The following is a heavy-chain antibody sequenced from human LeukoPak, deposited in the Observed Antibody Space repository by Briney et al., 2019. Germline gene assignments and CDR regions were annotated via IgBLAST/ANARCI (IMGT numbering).Heavy chain of an antibody. CDR1: GGSISSYY. Sequence: SETLSLTCTVSGGSISSYYWGWIRQPPGKGLEWIGYIYYSGSTNYNPSLKSRVTISVDTSKNQFSLKLSSVTAADTAVYYCARHDSPAAWLRSHGDAFDIWGQGTMVTVSS. V-gene: IGHV4-59*08. J-gene: IGHJ3*02. CDR2: IYYSGST. CDR3: ARHDSPAAWLRSHGDAFDI. D-gene: IGHD5-12*01.